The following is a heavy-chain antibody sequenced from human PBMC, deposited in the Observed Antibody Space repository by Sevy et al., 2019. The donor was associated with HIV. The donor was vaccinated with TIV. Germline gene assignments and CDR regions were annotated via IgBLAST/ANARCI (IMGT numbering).Heavy chain of an antibody. Sequence: ASVKVSYKASGYTFDSYGISWVRQAPGQGLEYMGWIGPYYGNIKYAQNIQDRVTMTTDSSTSTAYMELSSLRSDDTAVYFCARISTPRGKFNWFDPWAQGTLVTVSS. V-gene: IGHV1-18*01. CDR3: ARISTPRGKFNWFDP. CDR1: GYTFDSYG. D-gene: IGHD3-10*01. CDR2: IGPYYGNI. J-gene: IGHJ5*02.